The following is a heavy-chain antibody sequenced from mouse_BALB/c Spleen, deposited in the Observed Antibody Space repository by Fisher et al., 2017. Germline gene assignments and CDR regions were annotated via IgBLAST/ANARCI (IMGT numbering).Heavy chain of an antibody. CDR3: ARPQGPVILDAMDY. V-gene: IGHV5-9*04. Sequence: ARFTISRDNAKNTLYLQMSSLRSEDTAMYYCARPQGPVILDAMDYWGQGTSVTVSS. J-gene: IGHJ4*01.